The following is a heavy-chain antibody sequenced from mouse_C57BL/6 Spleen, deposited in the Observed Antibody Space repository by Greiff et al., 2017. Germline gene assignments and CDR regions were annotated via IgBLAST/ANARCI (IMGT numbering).Heavy chain of an antibody. CDR1: GYAFSSSW. V-gene: IGHV1-82*01. D-gene: IGHD2-3*01. CDR2: IYPGDGDT. J-gene: IGHJ3*01. CDR3: ARGMAPGAY. Sequence: QVQLQQSGPELVKPGASVKISCKASGYAFSSSWMNWVKQRPGKGLEWIGRIYPGDGDTNYNGKFKGKATLTADKSSSTAYMQLSSLTSEDSAVYFGARGMAPGAYWGQGTLVTVSA.